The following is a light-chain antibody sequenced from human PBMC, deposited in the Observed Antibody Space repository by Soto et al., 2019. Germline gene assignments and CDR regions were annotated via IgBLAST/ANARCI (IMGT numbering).Light chain of an antibody. CDR2: DVS. CDR3: CSYAGSYILV. Sequence: QSALTQPRSVSGSPGQSVTISCTGTSSDVGGYNYVSWYQQHPGKAPKVVIYDVSKRPSGVPDRFSGSKSGNTASLTISGLQAEDEADYYCCSYAGSYILVFGGGTKLTVL. V-gene: IGLV2-11*01. J-gene: IGLJ2*01. CDR1: SSDVGGYNY.